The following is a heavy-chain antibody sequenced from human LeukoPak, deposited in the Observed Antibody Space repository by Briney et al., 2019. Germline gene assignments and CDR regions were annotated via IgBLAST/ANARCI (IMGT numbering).Heavy chain of an antibody. Sequence: PGGSLRLSCAASGFTFSSYWMSWVRQAPGKGLEWVANIKQDGSEKYYVDSVKGRFTISRDNAKNSLYLQMNSLRAEDTAVYYCARERGKLGYCSSTSCYGAFDIWGQGTMVTVSS. D-gene: IGHD2-2*01. CDR3: ARERGKLGYCSSTSCYGAFDI. CDR1: GFTFSSYW. V-gene: IGHV3-7*01. J-gene: IGHJ3*02. CDR2: IKQDGSEK.